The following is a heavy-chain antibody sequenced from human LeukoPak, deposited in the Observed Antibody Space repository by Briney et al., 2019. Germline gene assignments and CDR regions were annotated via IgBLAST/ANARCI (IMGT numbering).Heavy chain of an antibody. V-gene: IGHV4-34*01. D-gene: IGHD4-17*01. CDR3: ARGTTVTTFQAGTYYYYYIDV. Sequence: SETLSLTCAVYGGSFNGHHWTWIRQAPGKGLECIGEIKHSGSTNYNPSLKSRVTISVDTSKNHFSLKLSSVTAADTALYYCARGTTVTTFQAGTYYYYYIDVWGKGTTVAVSS. CDR2: IKHSGST. CDR1: GGSFNGHH. J-gene: IGHJ6*03.